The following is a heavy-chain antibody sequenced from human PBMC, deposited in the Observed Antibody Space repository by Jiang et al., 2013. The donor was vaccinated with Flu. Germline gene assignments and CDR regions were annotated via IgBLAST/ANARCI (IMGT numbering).Heavy chain of an antibody. CDR1: GYTFTNFP. CDR3: ARQGDGWNSLDS. Sequence: SGAEVKRPGASVKVSCEASGYTFTNFPIHWVRQAPGQRLEWMAWINSGNVNTKYSQNFQGRVIITRDTSANAVYMELTSLTFEDTALYYCARQGDGWNSLDSWGQGTLVTVSS. D-gene: IGHD1-7*01. V-gene: IGHV1-3*01. CDR2: INSGNVNT. J-gene: IGHJ4*02.